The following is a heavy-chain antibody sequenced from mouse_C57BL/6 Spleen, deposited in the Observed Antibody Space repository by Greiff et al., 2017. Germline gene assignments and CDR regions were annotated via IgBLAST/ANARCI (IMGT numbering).Heavy chain of an antibody. V-gene: IGHV1-59*01. CDR3: ASPAQATSWFAY. CDR2: IDPSDSYT. D-gene: IGHD3-2*02. CDR1: GYTFTSYW. J-gene: IGHJ3*01. Sequence: QVQLQQPGAELVRPGTSVKLSCKASGYTFTSYWMHWVKQRPGQGLAWIGVIDPSDSYTNYNQKFKGKATLTVDTSSSTAYMQLSSLTSEDSAVYYCASPAQATSWFAYWGQGTLVTVSA.